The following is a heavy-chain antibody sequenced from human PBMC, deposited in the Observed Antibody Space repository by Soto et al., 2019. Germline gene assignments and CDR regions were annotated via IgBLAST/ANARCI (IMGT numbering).Heavy chain of an antibody. CDR1: GGSISSGDYY. CDR3: ARTGDIVATILFYFDY. J-gene: IGHJ4*02. V-gene: IGHV4-30-4*01. CDR2: IYYSGST. Sequence: QVQLQESGPGLVKPSQTLSLTCTVSGGSISSGDYYWSWIRQPPGKVLEWIGYIYYSGSTYYNPSLKSRVTISVDTSKNQFSLKLSSVTAADSAVYYCARTGDIVATILFYFDYWGQGTLVTVSS. D-gene: IGHD5-12*01.